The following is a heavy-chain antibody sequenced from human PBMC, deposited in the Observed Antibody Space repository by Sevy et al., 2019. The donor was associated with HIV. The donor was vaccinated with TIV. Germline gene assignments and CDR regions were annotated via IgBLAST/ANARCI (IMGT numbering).Heavy chain of an antibody. D-gene: IGHD5-12*01. CDR2: FDVEDGET. Sequence: ASVKVSCRVSGSTLSELSMHWVRQVPGKGLEWMGGFDVEDGETVYAQKLQGRVTMTEDTSTDTAYMELSSLRSEDTAIYYCATLSGFVYPLYFEDWGQGTLVTVSS. CDR3: ATLSGFVYPLYFED. J-gene: IGHJ4*02. V-gene: IGHV1-24*01. CDR1: GSTLSELS.